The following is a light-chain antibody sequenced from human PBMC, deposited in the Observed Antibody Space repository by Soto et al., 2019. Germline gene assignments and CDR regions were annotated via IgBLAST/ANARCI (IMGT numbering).Light chain of an antibody. V-gene: IGKV1-39*01. CDR2: AAS. CDR1: QTLNNY. J-gene: IGKJ4*01. CDR3: QQSFSPLLT. Sequence: DIQMTQSPSSVSASVGDRITITCRASQTLNNYLTWFQQKPGKAPKVLIYAASTLQSGVPSRFSGSGSGAEFTLTISSLRPEDFATYYCQQSFSPLLTFGGGTKVDIK.